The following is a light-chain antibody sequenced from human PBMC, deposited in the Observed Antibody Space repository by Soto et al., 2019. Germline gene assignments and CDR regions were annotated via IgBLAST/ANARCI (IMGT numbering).Light chain of an antibody. J-gene: IGLJ3*02. CDR3: SSYTTTSTLV. Sequence: SALTQPASVSGSPGQSITISCTGTSSDVGGYNYVSWYQQHPGKAPKVMIYDVSNRPSGVSNRFSGSKSGNTASLTISGLQAEDEADYYCSSYTTTSTLVFGGGTKVTVL. V-gene: IGLV2-14*01. CDR1: SSDVGGYNY. CDR2: DVS.